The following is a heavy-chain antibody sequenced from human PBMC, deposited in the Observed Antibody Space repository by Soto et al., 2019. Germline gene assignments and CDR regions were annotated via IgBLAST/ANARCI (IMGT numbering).Heavy chain of an antibody. V-gene: IGHV4-31*03. D-gene: IGHD3-10*01. Sequence: SDTLSLTCTVSGGSISRGGYYWSWIRQHPGKGLEWIGYIYYSGSTYYNPSLKSRVTISVDTSKNQFSLKLSSVTAADTAVYYCARGLNMVRGTDWFDPWGQGTLVTVSS. CDR2: IYYSGST. CDR1: GGSISRGGYY. CDR3: ARGLNMVRGTDWFDP. J-gene: IGHJ5*02.